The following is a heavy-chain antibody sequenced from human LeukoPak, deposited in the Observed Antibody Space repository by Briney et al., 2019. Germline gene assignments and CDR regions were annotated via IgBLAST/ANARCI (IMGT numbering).Heavy chain of an antibody. CDR1: GYTFTGYY. CDR3: ARVVSYLFDP. J-gene: IGHJ5*02. D-gene: IGHD2-8*01. V-gene: IGHV1-2*06. CDR2: INPNGGAT. Sequence: ASVKVSCKASGYTFTGYYLHWVRQAPGQGLEWMGRINPNGGATNYAQKFQGRVTMTSDTSISTAYMELSRLRSDDTAVYYCARVVSYLFDPWGQGTLVTVSS.